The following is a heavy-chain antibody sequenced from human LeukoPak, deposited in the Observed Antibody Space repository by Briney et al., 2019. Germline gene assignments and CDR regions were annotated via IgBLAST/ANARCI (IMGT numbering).Heavy chain of an antibody. CDR1: GYSISSGYY. D-gene: IGHD3-3*01. CDR2: IYHSGST. Sequence: SETLSLTCTVSGYSISSGYYWGWIRQPPGKGLEWIGSIYHSGSTYYNPSLKSRVTISVDTSKNQFSLKLSSVTAADTAVYYCASSDPYDFWSGYPHKALDYWGQGTLVTVSS. CDR3: ASSDPYDFWSGYPHKALDY. V-gene: IGHV4-38-2*02. J-gene: IGHJ4*02.